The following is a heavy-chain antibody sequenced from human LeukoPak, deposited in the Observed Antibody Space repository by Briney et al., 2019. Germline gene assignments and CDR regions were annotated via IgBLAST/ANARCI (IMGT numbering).Heavy chain of an antibody. J-gene: IGHJ3*02. D-gene: IGHD3-3*01. CDR1: GFTFSSYA. Sequence: GGSLRLSCAASGFTFSSYAMSWVRQAPGKGLEWVSAISGSGGSTYYADSVKGRFTISRDNSKNTLYLQMNSLRAEDTAVYYCAKEYGITIFGVVWGDAFDIWGQGTMVTVSS. CDR2: ISGSGGST. CDR3: AKEYGITIFGVVWGDAFDI. V-gene: IGHV3-23*01.